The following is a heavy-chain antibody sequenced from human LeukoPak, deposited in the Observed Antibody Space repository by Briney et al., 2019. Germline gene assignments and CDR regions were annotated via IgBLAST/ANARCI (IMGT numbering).Heavy chain of an antibody. V-gene: IGHV1-69*13. J-gene: IGHJ6*03. Sequence: GASVKVSCKASGGTFSSYAISWVRQAPGQGLEWMGGIIPIFGTANYAQKFQGRVTITADESTSTAYMELSSLRSEDTAVYYCARDQGIRSDYVHYYYYMDVWGKGTTVTVSS. CDR2: IIPIFGTA. CDR3: ARDQGIRSDYVHYYYYMDV. CDR1: GGTFSSYA. D-gene: IGHD4-17*01.